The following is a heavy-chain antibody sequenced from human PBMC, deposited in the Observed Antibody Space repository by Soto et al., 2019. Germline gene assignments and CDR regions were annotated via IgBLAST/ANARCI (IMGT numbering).Heavy chain of an antibody. CDR1: GGSISSGGYS. CDR3: ERGDDSSGYSY. Sequence: SETLSLTCAVSGGSISSGGYSWSWIRQPPGKGLEWIGYIYHSGSTYYNPSLKSRVNISVGRSKNQFSLKLSSVTAADTAVYYCERGDDSSGYSYWGQGTLVTVSS. CDR2: IYHSGST. D-gene: IGHD3-22*01. V-gene: IGHV4-30-2*01. J-gene: IGHJ4*02.